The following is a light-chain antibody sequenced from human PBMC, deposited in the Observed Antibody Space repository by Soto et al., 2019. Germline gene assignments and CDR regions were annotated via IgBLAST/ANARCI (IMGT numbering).Light chain of an antibody. CDR1: QGISSY. V-gene: IGKV1-8*01. Sequence: ALRMTQSPSSLSASTGDRVTITCRASQGISSYLAWYQQKPGKAPKLLIYAASTLQSGVPSRFSGSGSGTDLTLTISCLQSEDFATYYCQQYYSYPPYTFGQGTKLEIK. CDR2: AAS. CDR3: QQYYSYPPYT. J-gene: IGKJ2*01.